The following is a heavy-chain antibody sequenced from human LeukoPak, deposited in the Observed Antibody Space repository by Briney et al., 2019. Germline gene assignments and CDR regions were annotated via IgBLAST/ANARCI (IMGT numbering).Heavy chain of an antibody. V-gene: IGHV2-5*02. CDR1: GFSLSTSGVG. Sequence: SGPTLVKPTQTLTLACTFSGFSLSTSGVGVGWIRQPPGKALEWLALIYWDDDKRYSPSLKSRLTITKDTSKNQVVLTMTNMDPVDTATYYCAHSCGGGNSAYFDYWGQGTLVTVSS. D-gene: IGHD4-23*01. CDR3: AHSCGGGNSAYFDY. J-gene: IGHJ4*02. CDR2: IYWDDDK.